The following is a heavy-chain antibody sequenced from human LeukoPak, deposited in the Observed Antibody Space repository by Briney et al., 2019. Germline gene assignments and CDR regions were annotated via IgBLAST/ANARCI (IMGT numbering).Heavy chain of an antibody. V-gene: IGHV3-21*01. Sequence: KPGGSLRLSCAASGFTFSGYSLNWVPQAPGKGLEWVSSISSSSSYIYYADSVKGRFTISRDNAKNSLYLQMNSLRAEDTAVYYCATGRDCSGGSCYSVYWGQGTLVTVSS. CDR1: GFTFSGYS. CDR2: ISSSSSYI. D-gene: IGHD2-15*01. CDR3: ATGRDCSGGSCYSVY. J-gene: IGHJ4*02.